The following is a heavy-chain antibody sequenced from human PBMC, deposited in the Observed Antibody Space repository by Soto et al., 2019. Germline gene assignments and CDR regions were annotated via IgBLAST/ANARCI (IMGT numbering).Heavy chain of an antibody. CDR3: AREALHYDFWSGYTT. CDR2: INPNSGGT. CDR1: GYTFTGYY. J-gene: IGHJ5*02. Sequence: ASVKVSCKASGYTFTGYYMHWVRQAPGQGLEWMGWINPNSGGTNYAQKFQGRVTMTRDTSISTAYMGLSRLRSDDTAVYYCAREALHYDFWSGYTTWGQGTLVTVSS. V-gene: IGHV1-2*02. D-gene: IGHD3-3*01.